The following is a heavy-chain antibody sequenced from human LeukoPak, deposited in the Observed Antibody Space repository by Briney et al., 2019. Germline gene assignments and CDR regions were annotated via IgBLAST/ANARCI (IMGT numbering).Heavy chain of an antibody. CDR2: ISGSGGST. CDR1: GFTFSSYA. Sequence: QSGGSLRLSCAASGFTFSSYAMTWVRQTPGKGLEWVSTISGSGGSTFYADSVKGRFTISRDNSKTTLFLQMNSLRVEDTAVYYCALGGGTGYYNWFDPWGQGTLVTVSS. D-gene: IGHD3-9*01. J-gene: IGHJ5*02. CDR3: ALGGGTGYYNWFDP. V-gene: IGHV3-23*01.